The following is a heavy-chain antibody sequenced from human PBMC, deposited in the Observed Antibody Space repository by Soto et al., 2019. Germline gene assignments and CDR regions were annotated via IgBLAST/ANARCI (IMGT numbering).Heavy chain of an antibody. V-gene: IGHV1-69*01. CDR3: ARSATHGSSWYFWIDP. Sequence: QMQLVQSGAEVRMPGSSVKVSCKASGGTFSTYSINWVRQAPGQGLEWMGGIIPLFGTTNYAQKFKGRVTITADASTSTAYMELSSLRAEDAAVYYCARSATHGSSWYFWIDPWGQGTLVTVSS. CDR2: IIPLFGTT. D-gene: IGHD6-13*01. J-gene: IGHJ5*02. CDR1: GGTFSTYS.